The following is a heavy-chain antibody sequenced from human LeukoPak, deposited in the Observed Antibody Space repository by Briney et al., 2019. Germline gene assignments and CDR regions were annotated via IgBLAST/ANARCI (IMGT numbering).Heavy chain of an antibody. CDR3: ARGQSLGYDIWNWFDP. J-gene: IGHJ5*02. Sequence: ASVKVSCKASGGTFSSYAISWVRQAPGQGLEWMGGIIPIFGTANYAQKFQGRVTITADESTSTAYMELSSLRSEDTAVYYCARGQSLGYDIWNWFDPWGQGTLVIVSS. D-gene: IGHD3-9*01. CDR2: IIPIFGTA. CDR1: GGTFSSYA. V-gene: IGHV1-69*01.